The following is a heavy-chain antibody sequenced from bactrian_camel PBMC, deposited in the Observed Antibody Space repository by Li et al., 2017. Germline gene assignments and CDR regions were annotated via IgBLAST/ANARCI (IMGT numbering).Heavy chain of an antibody. CDR3: VTDLGPPLNVFSQRDY. Sequence: VQLVESGGGSVQPGGSLRLSCAASGFAFNDYALNWVRQPPGKGLEWVSVITSDGRTYFADSVKGRFTASLDYATSTQYLQMNSLKTEDTAWYYCVTDLGPPLNVFSQRDYWGPGTQVTVS. V-gene: IGHV3S10*01. J-gene: IGHJ4*01. D-gene: IGHD5*01. CDR1: GFAFNDYA. CDR2: ITSDGRT.